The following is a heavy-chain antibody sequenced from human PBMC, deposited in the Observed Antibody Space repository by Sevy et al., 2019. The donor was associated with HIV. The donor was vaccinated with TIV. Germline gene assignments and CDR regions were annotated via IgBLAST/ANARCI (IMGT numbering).Heavy chain of an antibody. J-gene: IGHJ4*02. CDR2: ISGSGGST. CDR3: AIESPMVRGVYFDY. V-gene: IGHV3-23*01. D-gene: IGHD3-10*01. CDR1: GFTFSSYA. Sequence: GGSLRLSCAASGFTFSSYAMTWVRQAPGKGLEWVSAISGSGGSTYYADSVKGRFTISRDNSENTLYLQMNSLRAGDTAVYYCAIESPMVRGVYFDYWGQGTLVTVSS.